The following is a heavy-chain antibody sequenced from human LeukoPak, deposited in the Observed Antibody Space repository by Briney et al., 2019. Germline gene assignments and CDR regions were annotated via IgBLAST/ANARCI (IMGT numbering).Heavy chain of an antibody. CDR1: GFTFSSYS. D-gene: IGHD2-8*01. J-gene: IGHJ6*02. Sequence: SGGSLRLSCAASGFTFSSYSMNWVRKAPGKGLEWVSYISSSSSTIYYADSVKGRFTISRDNAKNSLYLQMNSLRAEDTAVYYCAREDCTNGVCYNYYYYGMDVWGQGTTVTVSS. V-gene: IGHV3-48*01. CDR2: ISSSSSTI. CDR3: AREDCTNGVCYNYYYYGMDV.